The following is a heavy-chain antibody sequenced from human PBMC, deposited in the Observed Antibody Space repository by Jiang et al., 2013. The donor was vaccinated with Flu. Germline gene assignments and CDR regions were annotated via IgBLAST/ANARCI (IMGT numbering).Heavy chain of an antibody. Sequence: GYTFTGYYMHWVRQAPGQGLEWMGWINPNSGGTNYAQKFQGRVTMTRDTSISTAYMELSRLRSDDTAVYYCARGGDYDSSGYYPDYWGQGTLVTVSS. D-gene: IGHD3-22*01. V-gene: IGHV1-2*02. J-gene: IGHJ4*02. CDR2: INPNSGGT. CDR3: ARGGDYDSSGYYPDY. CDR1: GYTFTGYY.